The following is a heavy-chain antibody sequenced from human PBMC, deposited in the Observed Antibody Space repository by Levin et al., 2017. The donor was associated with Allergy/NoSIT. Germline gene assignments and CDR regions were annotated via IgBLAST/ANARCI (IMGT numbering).Heavy chain of an antibody. Sequence: GGSLRLSCAASGFTFDDYAMHWVRQAPGKGLEWVSGISWNSGSIGYADSVKGRFTISRDNAKNSLYLQMNSLRAEDTALYYCAKDIYGDYRVDYFDYWGQGTLVTVSS. V-gene: IGHV3-9*01. CDR3: AKDIYGDYRVDYFDY. CDR2: ISWNSGSI. CDR1: GFTFDDYA. D-gene: IGHD4-17*01. J-gene: IGHJ4*02.